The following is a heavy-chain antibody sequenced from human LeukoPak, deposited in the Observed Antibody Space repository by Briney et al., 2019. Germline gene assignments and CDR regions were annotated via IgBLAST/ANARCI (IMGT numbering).Heavy chain of an antibody. V-gene: IGHV4-39*01. D-gene: IGHD6-13*01. J-gene: IGHJ4*02. CDR2: IYYSGST. CDR3: ACSPYIAEVPYYFDY. Sequence: SETLSLTCTVSGGSISSSSYYWGWLRQPPGKGLEWIGSIYYSGSTYYNPSLKSRVTISVDTPKNQFSLKLSSVTAADTAVYYCACSPYIAEVPYYFDYWGQGTLVTVSS. CDR1: GGSISSSSYY.